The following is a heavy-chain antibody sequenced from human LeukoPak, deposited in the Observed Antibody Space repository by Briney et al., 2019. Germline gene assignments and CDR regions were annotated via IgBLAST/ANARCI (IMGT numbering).Heavy chain of an antibody. CDR1: GGSISSSSYY. D-gene: IGHD5-12*01. CDR2: IYYGGST. Sequence: WETLSLTCTVSGGSISSSSYYWAWIRQPPGKGLEWIGSIYYGGSTYYTPSLKSRVTISADTSKNQFSLKLSSVTAADTAVYFCARRIIVATIDYWGQGTLVTVSS. V-gene: IGHV4-39*01. CDR3: ARRIIVATIDY. J-gene: IGHJ4*02.